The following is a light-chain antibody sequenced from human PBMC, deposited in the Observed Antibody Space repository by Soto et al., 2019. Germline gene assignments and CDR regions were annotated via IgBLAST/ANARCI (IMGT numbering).Light chain of an antibody. CDR2: GTS. CDR1: QSVSSSY. V-gene: IGKV3-20*01. CDR3: QQCGSSPWT. J-gene: IGKJ1*01. Sequence: EIVLTQSPGTLSLSPGERATLSCRASQSVSSSYLAWYQQKPGQAHRLLIYGTSSRATGIPDRFSGSGSGTDLTITISRLEPEDGEVYDCQQCGSSPWTFGQGTKVDIK.